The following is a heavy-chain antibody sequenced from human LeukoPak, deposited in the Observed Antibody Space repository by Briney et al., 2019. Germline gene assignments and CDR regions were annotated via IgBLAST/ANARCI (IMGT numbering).Heavy chain of an antibody. V-gene: IGHV4-59*01. CDR1: DDSISDYY. CDR2: IYYSGSA. CDR3: ARGYYYYYYMDV. J-gene: IGHJ6*03. Sequence: SETLSLTCTVSDDSISDYYRGWIRQPPGKGLEWIGYIYYSGSANYNPSLKSRVTISVDTSKNQFSLKLSSVTAADTAVYYCARGYYYYYYMDVWGKGTTVTVSS.